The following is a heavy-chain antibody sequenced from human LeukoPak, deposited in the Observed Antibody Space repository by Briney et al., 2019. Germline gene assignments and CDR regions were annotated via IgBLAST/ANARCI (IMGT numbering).Heavy chain of an antibody. CDR2: ISYHGNNK. J-gene: IGHJ4*02. D-gene: IGHD4-23*01. V-gene: IGHV3-30-3*01. Sequence: GRSLRLSCAASGFTLSSYAMHWVRQAPGKGLEWVAVISYHGNNKYYADSVKGRFTISRDNSKNTLYLEMNSLKTEDTAVYYCTAVDFDYWGQGTLVTVSS. CDR3: TAVDFDY. CDR1: GFTLSSYA.